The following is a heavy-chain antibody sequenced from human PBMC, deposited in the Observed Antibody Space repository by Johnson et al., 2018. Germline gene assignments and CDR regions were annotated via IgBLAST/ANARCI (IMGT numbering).Heavy chain of an antibody. J-gene: IGHJ6*03. CDR2: IGTAGDT. V-gene: IGHV3-13*01. CDR1: GFTLSSYD. D-gene: IGHD3-3*01. CDR3: ARASDFWSGYYWSYYYYYMDV. Sequence: VQLVESGGGLVKPGGSLRLSCAASGFTLSSYDMHWVRQVTGKGLEWVSGIGTAGDTYYPGSVKGRFTISRENAKNSLYLQMNSLRAEDTAVYYCARASDFWSGYYWSYYYYYMDVWGKGTTVTVSS.